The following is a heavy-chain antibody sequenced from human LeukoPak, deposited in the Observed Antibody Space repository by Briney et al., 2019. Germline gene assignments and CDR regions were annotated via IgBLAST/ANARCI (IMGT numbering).Heavy chain of an antibody. CDR2: IRSKAYGGTT. CDR3: TMTTKYYFDY. Sequence: GGSLRLSCTASGFTFGDYAMSWVRQAPGKGLEWVGFIRSKAYGGTTEYAASVKGRFTISRDDSKSIAYLQMNSLKTEDTAVYYCTMTTKYYFDYWGQGTLVTVSS. J-gene: IGHJ4*02. V-gene: IGHV3-49*04. CDR1: GFTFGDYA. D-gene: IGHD4-17*01.